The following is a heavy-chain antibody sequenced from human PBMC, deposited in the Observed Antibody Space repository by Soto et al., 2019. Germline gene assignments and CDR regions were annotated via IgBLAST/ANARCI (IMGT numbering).Heavy chain of an antibody. CDR2: INHGGST. CDR1: GGSFSDYY. D-gene: IGHD6-19*01. CDR3: ARGSGLYGLFDP. Sequence: QVQLQQWGAGLLKPAETLSHTCGVSGGSFSDYYWTWIRQPPGKGLEWIGEINHGGSTNYNPSLKSRATISGDTSRNQFFLTLTSVTAADTAVYYCARGSGLYGLFDPWGQGRLVTVSS. J-gene: IGHJ5*02. V-gene: IGHV4-34*01.